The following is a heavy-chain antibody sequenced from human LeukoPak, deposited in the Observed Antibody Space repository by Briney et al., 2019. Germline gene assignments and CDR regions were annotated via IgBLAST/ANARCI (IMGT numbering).Heavy chain of an antibody. J-gene: IGHJ5*02. CDR3: AKDSTVTTGSNWFDP. Sequence: GGSLRLSCAASGFTFSSYAMSWVGQAPGKGLEWVSAISGSGGSTYYTDSVKGRFTISRDNSKNTLNLQMNSLRAEDTAVYYCAKDSTVTTGSNWFDPWGQGTLVTVSS. CDR1: GFTFSSYA. D-gene: IGHD4-11*01. CDR2: ISGSGGST. V-gene: IGHV3-23*01.